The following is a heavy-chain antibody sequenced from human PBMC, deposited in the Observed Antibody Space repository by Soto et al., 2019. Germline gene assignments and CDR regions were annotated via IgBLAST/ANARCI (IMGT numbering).Heavy chain of an antibody. V-gene: IGHV3-74*01. D-gene: IGHD2-2*01. J-gene: IGHJ4*02. CDR3: ARDSDAVVVPAAQDY. CDR1: GFTFSNYW. CDR2: INNDGSFT. Sequence: GGSLRLSCAASGFTFSNYWMHWFRQAPGKGLMWVSRINNDGSFTNYADSVRGRFTISRDNAKNTLYLQMKSLRAEDTGVYYCARDSDAVVVPAAQDYWGQGTLVTVSS.